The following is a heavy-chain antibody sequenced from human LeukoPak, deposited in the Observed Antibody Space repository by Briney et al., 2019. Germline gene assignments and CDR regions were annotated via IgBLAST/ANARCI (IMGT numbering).Heavy chain of an antibody. CDR2: INHSGST. CDR1: GGSFSGYY. V-gene: IGHV4-34*01. J-gene: IGHJ5*02. Sequence: SETLSLTCAVYGGSFSGYYWSWIRQPPGKGLEWIGEINHSGSTNYNPSLKSRVTISVDTSKNQFSLKLSSVTAADTAVYYCARQKKPNWFDPWGQGTLVTVSS. CDR3: ARQKKPNWFDP.